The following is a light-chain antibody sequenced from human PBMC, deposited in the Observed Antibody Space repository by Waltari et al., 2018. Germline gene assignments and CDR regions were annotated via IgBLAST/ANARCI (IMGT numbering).Light chain of an antibody. CDR3: GTWDSSLSGAV. Sequence: QSVLTQPPSVSAAPGQRVTISCSGGSSNIGNNYVSWYRQFPGTAPKLLIYENSERPSGIPGRFSGSKSGTSATPDITGLQAGDEADYYCGTWDSSLSGAVFGGGTHLTVL. CDR2: ENS. J-gene: IGLJ7*01. CDR1: SSNIGNNY. V-gene: IGLV1-51*02.